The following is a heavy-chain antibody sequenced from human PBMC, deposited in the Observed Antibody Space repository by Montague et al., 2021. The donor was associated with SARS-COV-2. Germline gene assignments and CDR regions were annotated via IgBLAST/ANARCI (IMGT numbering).Heavy chain of an antibody. CDR1: GGSISSYY. D-gene: IGHD3-9*01. CDR2: IYHSGST. CDR3: ARHALGYFDWLNEGYFDY. V-gene: IGHV4-59*08. J-gene: IGHJ4*02. Sequence: SETLSLTCTVSGGSISSYYWSWIRQPPGKGLEWIGYIYHSGSTNYNPSLKSRVTISIDTSKNQFSLKLSSVTAADTAVYYCARHALGYFDWLNEGYFDYWGQGTLVTVPS.